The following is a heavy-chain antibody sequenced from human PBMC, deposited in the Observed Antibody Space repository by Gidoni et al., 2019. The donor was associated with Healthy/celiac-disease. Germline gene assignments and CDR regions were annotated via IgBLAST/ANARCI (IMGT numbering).Heavy chain of an antibody. CDR1: GFTFRSYA. Sequence: EVQLLESGGGLVQPGGSLRLSCAASGFTFRSYAMSWVRQAPGKGLEWVSAISGSGGSTYYADSVKGRFTISRDNSKNTLYLQMNSLRAEDTAVYYCAKRESYYYDSSGYEPWDYWGQGTLVTVSS. CDR3: AKRESYYYDSSGYEPWDY. J-gene: IGHJ4*02. V-gene: IGHV3-23*01. CDR2: ISGSGGST. D-gene: IGHD3-22*01.